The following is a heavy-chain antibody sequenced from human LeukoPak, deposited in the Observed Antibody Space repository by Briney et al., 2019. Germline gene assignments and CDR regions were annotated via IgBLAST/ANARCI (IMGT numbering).Heavy chain of an antibody. CDR2: ISAYNGNT. CDR3: ARVEEYDILTGYHNWFDP. V-gene: IGHV1-18*01. Sequence: ASVKVSCKASGYTFTSYGISWVRQAPGQGLEWMGWISAYNGNTNYAQKLRGRVTMTTDTSTSTAYMELRSLRSDDTAVYYCARVEEYDILTGYHNWFDPWGQGTLVTVSS. J-gene: IGHJ5*02. D-gene: IGHD3-9*01. CDR1: GYTFTSYG.